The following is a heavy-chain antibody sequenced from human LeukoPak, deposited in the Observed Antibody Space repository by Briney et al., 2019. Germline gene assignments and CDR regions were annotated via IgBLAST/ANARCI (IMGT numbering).Heavy chain of an antibody. CDR1: GGSISSGDYY. D-gene: IGHD2-21*01. Sequence: MPSQTLSLTCTVSGGSISSGDYYWSWIRQPSGKGLEWIGYIYYSGSTYYNPSLKSRVTISVDTSKNQFSLKLSSVTAADTAVYYCARVFGVDYYYYGMDVWGKGTTVTVSS. J-gene: IGHJ6*04. CDR3: ARVFGVDYYYYGMDV. CDR2: IYYSGST. V-gene: IGHV4-30-4*01.